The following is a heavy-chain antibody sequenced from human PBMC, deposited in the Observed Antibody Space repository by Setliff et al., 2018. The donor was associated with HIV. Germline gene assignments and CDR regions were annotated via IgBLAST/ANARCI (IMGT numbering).Heavy chain of an antibody. Sequence: ASVKVSCKTSGYIFSSYALHWVRQAPGQGLEWMGWINGGDGNTKYSQRFQGRVFFNRDTSATTAYMELSSLGSEEMAIYYCARLCYDYWSGFYSGDYWGQGTLVTVSS. V-gene: IGHV1-3*01. CDR1: GYIFSSYA. CDR2: INGGDGNT. D-gene: IGHD3-3*01. J-gene: IGHJ4*02. CDR3: ARLCYDYWSGFYSGDY.